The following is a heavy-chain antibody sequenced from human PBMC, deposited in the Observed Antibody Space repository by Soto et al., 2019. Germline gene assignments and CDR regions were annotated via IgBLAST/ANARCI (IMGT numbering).Heavy chain of an antibody. CDR1: GGSISSGDYY. J-gene: IGHJ3*02. Sequence: SETLSLTCTVSGGSISSGDYYWSWIRQPPGKGLEWIGYIYYSGSTYYNPSLKSRVTISVDTSKNQFSLKLSSVTAADTAVYYWARSMIVVVPRDFDIWGQGTMVTV. V-gene: IGHV4-30-4*01. D-gene: IGHD3-22*01. CDR3: ARSMIVVVPRDFDI. CDR2: IYYSGST.